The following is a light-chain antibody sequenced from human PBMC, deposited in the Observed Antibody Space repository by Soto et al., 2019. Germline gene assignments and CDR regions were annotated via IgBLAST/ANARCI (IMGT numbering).Light chain of an antibody. Sequence: EIVMTQSPATLSVYPGERATLSCRASQSVSSNLAWYQQKPGQAPRLLIYGASTRATGIPARFSGSGSGTEFTLTISSLQSEDFAVYYCQQYNNWPPPFTFGPGTKVDIK. CDR1: QSVSSN. V-gene: IGKV3-15*01. CDR2: GAS. J-gene: IGKJ3*01. CDR3: QQYNNWPPPFT.